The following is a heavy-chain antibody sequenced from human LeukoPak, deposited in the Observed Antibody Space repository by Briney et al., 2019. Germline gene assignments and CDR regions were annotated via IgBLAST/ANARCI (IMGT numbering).Heavy chain of an antibody. CDR2: MYTHGDS. CDR3: ARISTLTPGRYGWFDT. D-gene: IGHD4-17*01. Sequence: GGSLRLSCAASGFIISTKYMNWVRQAPGKGLEWVSIMYTHGDSYYANSVKGRFTLSGDDSKNTLYLQMNSLRADDTAVYYCARISTLTPGRYGWFDTWGQGTLVTVSS. CDR1: GFIISTKY. V-gene: IGHV3-66*01. J-gene: IGHJ5*02.